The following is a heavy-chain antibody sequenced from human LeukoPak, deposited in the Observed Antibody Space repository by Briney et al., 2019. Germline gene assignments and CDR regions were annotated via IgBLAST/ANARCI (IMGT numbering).Heavy chain of an antibody. D-gene: IGHD3-10*01. CDR1: GFTFSSYW. CDR3: ARPGGYYYYYYLDV. CDR2: IKQDGSEK. V-gene: IGHV3-7*01. J-gene: IGHJ6*03. Sequence: GGSLRLSCAASGFTFSSYWMSWVRQAPGKGLEWVANIKQDGSEKYYVDSVKGRFTISRDNAKNTLYLQMNSLRAEDTAVYYCARPGGYYYYYYLDVWGKGTTVTVSS.